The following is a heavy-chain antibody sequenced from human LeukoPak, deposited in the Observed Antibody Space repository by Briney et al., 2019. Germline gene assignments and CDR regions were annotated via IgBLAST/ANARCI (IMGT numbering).Heavy chain of an antibody. Sequence: GGSLRLSCAAPGFIFSVSDMVWARQAPGKGLEWVSSIGFRNSYIYYADSVKGRFTISRDNAKNSLYLQMDSLRAEDTAVYYCARGLGAAVAGTDWYFDLWGRGTLVTVSS. D-gene: IGHD6-19*01. CDR2: IGFRNSYI. CDR1: GFIFSVSD. J-gene: IGHJ2*01. V-gene: IGHV3-21*01. CDR3: ARGLGAAVAGTDWYFDL.